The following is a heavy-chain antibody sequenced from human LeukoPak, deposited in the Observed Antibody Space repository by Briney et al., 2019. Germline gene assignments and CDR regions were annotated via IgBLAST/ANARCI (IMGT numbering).Heavy chain of an antibody. CDR2: ISQNGDS. CDR3: ARALGAFDV. Sequence: PSETLSLTCGVYGGSLSFYYWSWIRQSPGKGLEWIAEISQNGDSNYNPSLKSRVTISLDTSTNQLSLKLNSVTAGDTAVYYCARALGAFDVWGQATMVTVSS. J-gene: IGHJ3*01. CDR1: GGSLSFYY. V-gene: IGHV4-34*01.